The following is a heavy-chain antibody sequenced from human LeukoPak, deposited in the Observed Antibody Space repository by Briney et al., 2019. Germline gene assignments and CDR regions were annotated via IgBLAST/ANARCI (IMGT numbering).Heavy chain of an antibody. CDR3: AREGSGWSRGTFDY. CDR2: ISSSSSYI. D-gene: IGHD6-19*01. CDR1: GFTFSSYS. J-gene: IGHJ4*02. Sequence: GGSLSLSCAASGFTFSSYSMNWVRQAPGKGLEWVSSISSSSSYIYYADSVKGRFTISRDNAKNSLYLQMNSLRVEDTAVYYCAREGSGWSRGTFDYWGQGTLVTVSS. V-gene: IGHV3-21*04.